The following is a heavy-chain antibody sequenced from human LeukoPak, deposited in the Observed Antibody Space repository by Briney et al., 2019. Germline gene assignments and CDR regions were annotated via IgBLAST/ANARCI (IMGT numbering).Heavy chain of an antibody. Sequence: GGSLTLSCEDSGFTFSSYEMNWVRQAPGKGLEWVSYISSSGSTIYYADSVKGRFTISRDNAKNSLYLQMNSLRAEDTAVYYCAELGITMIGGVWGEGTTVTISS. D-gene: IGHD3-10*02. V-gene: IGHV3-48*03. J-gene: IGHJ6*04. CDR3: AELGITMIGGV. CDR1: GFTFSSYE. CDR2: ISSSGSTI.